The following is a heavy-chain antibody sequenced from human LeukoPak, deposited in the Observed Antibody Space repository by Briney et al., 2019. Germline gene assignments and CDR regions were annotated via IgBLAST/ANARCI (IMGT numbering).Heavy chain of an antibody. CDR1: GYTFTSYY. CDR3: ARVGVYYDSSGFFDY. V-gene: IGHV1-46*01. J-gene: IGHJ4*02. Sequence: ASVKVSCKASGYTFTSYYMHWVRQAPGQGLEWMGIINPSGGSTSYAQKFQGRVTMTRDMSTSTVYTELSSLRSEDTAVYYCARVGVYYDSSGFFDYWGQGTLVTVSS. D-gene: IGHD3-22*01. CDR2: INPSGGST.